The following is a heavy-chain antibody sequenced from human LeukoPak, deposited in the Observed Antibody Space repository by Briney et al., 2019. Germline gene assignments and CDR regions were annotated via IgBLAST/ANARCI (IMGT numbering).Heavy chain of an antibody. CDR3: ANAGYTSGWYDYYYMDV. J-gene: IGHJ6*03. CDR2: IRYDGSDK. D-gene: IGHD6-19*01. Sequence: GGSLTLSCAASGLTFSHYGMHYGRHWVRQAPGKGLEWLAFIRYDGSDKYYADSVKGRITISRDNSKNTLYLQMNSLRAEDTAVYYCANAGYTSGWYDYYYMDVWDKGTTVTISS. V-gene: IGHV3-30*02. CDR1: GLTFSHYG.